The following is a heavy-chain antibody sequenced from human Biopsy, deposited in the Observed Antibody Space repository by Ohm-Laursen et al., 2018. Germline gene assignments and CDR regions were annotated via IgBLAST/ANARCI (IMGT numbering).Heavy chain of an antibody. Sequence: SLRLSCSASGFTFSSYAMSWVRQAPGKGLEWVSIIYLDGNTYYTDSVKGRFTISRDNSKNALYLQMNSLRPADTAKYYCVRGRAYWGQGTPVGVSS. V-gene: IGHV3-23*03. CDR2: IYLDGNT. CDR3: VRGRAY. J-gene: IGHJ4*02. CDR1: GFTFSSYA.